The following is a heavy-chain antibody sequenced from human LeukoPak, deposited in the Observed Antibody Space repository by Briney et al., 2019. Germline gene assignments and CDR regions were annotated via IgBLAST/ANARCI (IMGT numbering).Heavy chain of an antibody. V-gene: IGHV4-59*08. D-gene: IGHD2-8*01. Sequence: SETLSLTCTVSGGSISSYYWSWIRQPPGKGLEWIGYIYYSGSTNYNPSLKSRVTISVGTSKNQFSLKLSSVTAADTAVYYCARHKWATLFDYWGQGTLVTVSS. CDR2: IYYSGST. J-gene: IGHJ4*02. CDR3: ARHKWATLFDY. CDR1: GGSISSYY.